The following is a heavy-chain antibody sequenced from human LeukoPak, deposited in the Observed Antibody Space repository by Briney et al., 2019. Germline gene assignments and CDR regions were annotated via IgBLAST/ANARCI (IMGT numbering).Heavy chain of an antibody. D-gene: IGHD3-22*01. Sequence: PPGESLRLSCAASGFTFNTYTMYWVRQAPGKGLEWVSGISNSGGSTYYADSVKGRFTISRDNAKNSLYLQMNSLRAEDTAVYYCASSGGIVVPSSRNWFDPWGQGTLVTVSS. J-gene: IGHJ5*02. V-gene: IGHV3-23*01. CDR3: ASSGGIVVPSSRNWFDP. CDR1: GFTFNTYT. CDR2: ISNSGGST.